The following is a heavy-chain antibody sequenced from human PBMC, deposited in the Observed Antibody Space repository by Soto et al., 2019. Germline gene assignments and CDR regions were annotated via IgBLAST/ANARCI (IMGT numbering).Heavy chain of an antibody. CDR2: IYSGGTT. D-gene: IGHD6-13*01. J-gene: IGHJ4*02. Sequence: EVQLVESGGGLVQPGGSLRLSCAASGFSVSSNYMSWVRQAPGKGLEWVSLIYSGGTTYYADSVKGRFTISRDNSKNTVYLKMNSMRAEDAAVYYWGREVSSSWTRHFDYWGQGTLVTVSS. CDR3: GREVSSSWTRHFDY. V-gene: IGHV3-66*01. CDR1: GFSVSSNY.